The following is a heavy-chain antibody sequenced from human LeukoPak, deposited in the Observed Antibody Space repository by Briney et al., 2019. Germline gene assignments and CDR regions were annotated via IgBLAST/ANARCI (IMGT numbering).Heavy chain of an antibody. Sequence: GASVKVSCKASGYTFTSFYMQWVRQAPGQGLEWMGIINPSGGSTSYAQKFQGRVSMTRDTSTSTVYMELSSLRSEDTAMYWCARGYYDSSGYDPGLGYWGQGTLVTVSS. CDR3: ARGYYDSSGYDPGLGY. CDR1: GYTFTSFY. J-gene: IGHJ4*02. D-gene: IGHD3-22*01. V-gene: IGHV1-46*01. CDR2: INPSGGST.